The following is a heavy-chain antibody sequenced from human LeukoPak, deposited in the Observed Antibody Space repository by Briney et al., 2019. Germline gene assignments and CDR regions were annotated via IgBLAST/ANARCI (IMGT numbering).Heavy chain of an antibody. V-gene: IGHV1-69*05. CDR3: ARVEMATIGQAGVFDY. D-gene: IGHD5-24*01. CDR2: IIPIFGTA. J-gene: IGHJ4*02. CDR1: GGTFSSYA. Sequence: ASVKVSCKASGGTFSSYAISWVRQAPGQGLEWMGGIIPIFGTANYAQKFQGRVTITTDESTSTAYMELSSLRSEDTAVCYCARVEMATIGQAGVFDYWGQGTLVTVSS.